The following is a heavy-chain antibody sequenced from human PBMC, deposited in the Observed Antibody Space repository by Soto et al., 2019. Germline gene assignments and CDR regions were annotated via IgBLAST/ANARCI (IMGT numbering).Heavy chain of an antibody. CDR3: VRGGGYYDMLTGYDY. J-gene: IGHJ4*02. Sequence: GASVKVSCKASGYTFINYDINWLRQSTGQGLEWMGWMNPNSGNTDYAQKFQGRVTMTRSTSISTAYMELSSLRSEDTAVYYCVRGGGYYDMLTGYDYWGQGTLVTVSS. CDR1: GYTFINYD. V-gene: IGHV1-8*01. CDR2: MNPNSGNT. D-gene: IGHD3-9*01.